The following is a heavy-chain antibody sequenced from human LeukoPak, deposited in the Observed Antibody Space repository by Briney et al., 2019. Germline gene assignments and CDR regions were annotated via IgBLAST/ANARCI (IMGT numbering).Heavy chain of an antibody. D-gene: IGHD1-20*01. J-gene: IGHJ4*02. Sequence: PGESLRLSCAASGFTFSSYWMHWVRQAPGKGLVWVSRINSDGSSTSYADSVKGRFTISRDNAKNTLYLQMNSLRAEDTAVYYCAREGDYNWNYFDYWGQGTLVTVSS. V-gene: IGHV3-74*01. CDR2: INSDGSST. CDR1: GFTFSSYW. CDR3: AREGDYNWNYFDY.